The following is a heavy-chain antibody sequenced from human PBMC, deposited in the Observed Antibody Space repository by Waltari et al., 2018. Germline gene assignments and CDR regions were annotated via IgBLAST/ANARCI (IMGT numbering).Heavy chain of an antibody. CDR3: ARDPSPGGIGFDY. V-gene: IGHV3-21*01. D-gene: IGHD3-16*01. J-gene: IGHJ4*02. CDR1: GFTFSSYS. CDR2: ISSRSSYI. Sequence: EVQLVESGGGLVKPGGSLRLSCAASGFTFSSYSLNWVRQAPGKGLEWVSSISSRSSYIYYADSVKGRFTIARDNAKNSLYLKMNSLRAEDTAVYYCARDPSPGGIGFDYWGQGTLVTVSS.